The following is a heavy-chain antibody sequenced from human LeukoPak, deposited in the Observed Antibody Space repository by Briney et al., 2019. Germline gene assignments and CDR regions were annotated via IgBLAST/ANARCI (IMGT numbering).Heavy chain of an antibody. V-gene: IGHV1-69*04. Sequence: GASVKVSCKASGGTFSSYAISWVRQAPGQGLEWMGRIIPTLGIANYAQKFQGRVTITADKSTSTAYMELSSLRSEDTAVYYCASPFGVVPAAIPHGMDVWGQGTTVTVSS. CDR3: ASPFGVVPAAIPHGMDV. CDR1: GGTFSSYA. CDR2: IIPTLGIA. J-gene: IGHJ6*02. D-gene: IGHD2-2*02.